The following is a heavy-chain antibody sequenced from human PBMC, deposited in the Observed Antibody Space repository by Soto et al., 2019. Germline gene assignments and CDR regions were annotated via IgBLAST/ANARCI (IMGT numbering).Heavy chain of an antibody. D-gene: IGHD3-22*01. CDR1: GGSISSGDYY. J-gene: IGHJ5*02. CDR2: IYYSGIT. CDR3: ASAFTYYYDSSGLNGFDP. V-gene: IGHV4-30-4*01. Sequence: SETLSLTCTVSGGSISSGDYYWSWIRQPPGKGLEWIGYIYYSGITYYNPSLKSRVTISVDTSKNQLSLKLSSVTAADTAVYYCASAFTYYYDSSGLNGFDPWGQGTLVTVSS.